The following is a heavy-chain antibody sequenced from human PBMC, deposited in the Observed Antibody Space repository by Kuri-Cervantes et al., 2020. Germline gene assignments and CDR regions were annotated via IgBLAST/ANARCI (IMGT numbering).Heavy chain of an antibody. Sequence: SLKISCAASGFSFDDYGMHWVRQAPGKGLEWVSGISWNSGSIGYADSVKGRFTISRDNAKNSLYLQMNSLRAEDTAVYYCARSRYCSSTSCYAGRGYYFDYWGQGTLVTVSS. D-gene: IGHD2-2*01. J-gene: IGHJ4*02. CDR3: ARSRYCSSTSCYAGRGYYFDY. CDR2: ISWNSGSI. CDR1: GFSFDDYG. V-gene: IGHV3-9*01.